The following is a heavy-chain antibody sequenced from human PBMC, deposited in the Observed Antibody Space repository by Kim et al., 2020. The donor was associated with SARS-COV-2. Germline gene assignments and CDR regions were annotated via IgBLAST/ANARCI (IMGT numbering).Heavy chain of an antibody. D-gene: IGHD2-15*01. J-gene: IGHJ1*01. CDR3: TRASGNLALL. CDR1: GFTFSSHW. CDR2: INPDGHTT. Sequence: GGSLRLSCAASGFTFSSHWMHWVRQAPGKGLVWVSYINPDGHTTAYADSVKGRFAISRDNAKNTLYLQMSSLRAEDTAVYYCTRASGNLALLWGQGALVTVSS. V-gene: IGHV3-74*01.